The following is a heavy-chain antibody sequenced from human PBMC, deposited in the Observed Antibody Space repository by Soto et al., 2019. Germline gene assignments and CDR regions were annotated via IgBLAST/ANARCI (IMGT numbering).Heavy chain of an antibody. D-gene: IGHD2-8*01. J-gene: IGHJ4*02. CDR1: GYTFTSYC. Sequence: QAQLVQSGAEVKKPGASVKVSCRASGYTFTSYCYAWVRQAPGQGLEWMGSISAYNGDTNYAQKFQDRVTRTTDTSTTTAYMELRNLGSDDTAVYYCARSGAYCTSITCLFDSFWGLGTLVTVSS. V-gene: IGHV1-18*01. CDR2: ISAYNGDT. CDR3: ARSGAYCTSITCLFDSF.